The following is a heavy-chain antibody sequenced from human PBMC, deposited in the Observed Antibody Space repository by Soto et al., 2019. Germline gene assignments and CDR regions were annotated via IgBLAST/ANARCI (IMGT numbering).Heavy chain of an antibody. CDR2: IIPIFGTA. CDR1: GCTFSSYA. CDR3: ASHLPRGYSYLFDY. D-gene: IGHD5-18*01. Sequence: SVKVSCKASGCTFSSYAISCVRQAPGQGLEWMGGIIPIFGTANYAQKFQGRVTITADESTSTAYMELSSLRSEDTAVYYCASHLPRGYSYLFDYWGQGTLVTAPQ. J-gene: IGHJ4*02. V-gene: IGHV1-69*13.